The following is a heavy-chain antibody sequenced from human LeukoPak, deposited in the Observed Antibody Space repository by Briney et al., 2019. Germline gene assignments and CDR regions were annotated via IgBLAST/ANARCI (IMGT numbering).Heavy chain of an antibody. V-gene: IGHV3-23*01. CDR2: ISGSGVST. CDR1: GFTFSGYA. J-gene: IGHJ5*02. Sequence: GGSLRLSCAASGFTFSGYAMNWVRQAPGKGLEWVSGISGSGVSTYYVDSVKGRFTVSRDNSKNMLHLRMSSLRAEDTALYYCARQIPGSGQGFDPWGQGTLVTVSS. D-gene: IGHD3-10*01. CDR3: ARQIPGSGQGFDP.